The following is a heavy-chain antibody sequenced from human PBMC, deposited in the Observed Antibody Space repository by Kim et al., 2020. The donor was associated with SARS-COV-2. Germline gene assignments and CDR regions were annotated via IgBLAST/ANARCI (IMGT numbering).Heavy chain of an antibody. J-gene: IGHJ6*02. V-gene: IGHV3-7*03. CDR1: GFTFSSYW. CDR3: AREVVYYDSSGYYRYGMDG. D-gene: IGHD3-22*01. CDR2: IKQDGSEK. Sequence: GGSLRLSCAASGFTFSSYWMSWVRQAPGKGLEWVANIKQDGSEKYYVDSVKGRFTISRDNAKNSLYLQMNSLRAEDTAVYYCAREVVYYDSSGYYRYGMDGWGQGTTVTVSS.